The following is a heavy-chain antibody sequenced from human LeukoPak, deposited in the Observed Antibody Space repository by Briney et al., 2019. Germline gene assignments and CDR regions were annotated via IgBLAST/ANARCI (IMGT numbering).Heavy chain of an antibody. Sequence: GGSLRLSCAASGFTFSSYAMSWVRQAPGKGLEWVSVIYTGGTTSYADSVKGRFTISRDNSKNTLYLQMNSLRAEDTAVYYCARGQGSWGQGTLATVSS. J-gene: IGHJ5*02. CDR3: ARGQGS. CDR1: GFTFSSYA. CDR2: IYTGGTT. V-gene: IGHV3-66*01.